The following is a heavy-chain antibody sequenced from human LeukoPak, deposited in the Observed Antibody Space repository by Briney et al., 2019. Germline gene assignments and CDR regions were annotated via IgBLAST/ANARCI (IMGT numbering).Heavy chain of an antibody. CDR1: RFIFSDHY. V-gene: IGHV3-11*04. CDR3: ASGTTRLDYFDY. Sequence: PGGSLRLSCAASRFIFSDHYMSWVRQAPGKGLEWVAYIISSSSIIYYADSVKGRFTISRDNAKNSLYLQMNSLRAGDTAVYYCASGTTRLDYFDYWGQGALVTVSS. CDR2: IISSSSII. J-gene: IGHJ4*02. D-gene: IGHD1-1*01.